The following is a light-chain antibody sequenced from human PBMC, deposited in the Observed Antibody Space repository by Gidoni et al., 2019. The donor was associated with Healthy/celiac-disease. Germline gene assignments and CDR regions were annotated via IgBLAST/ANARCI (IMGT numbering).Light chain of an antibody. CDR3: QQYNNWPPWT. CDR1: QSVNSH. CDR2: GAS. V-gene: IGKV3-15*01. J-gene: IGKJ1*01. Sequence: EIVMTQSPATRSVSPGERATVSCRASQSVNSHLAWYQQKPGQAPRLLIYGASTRATGIPARFSGSGSGTEFTLTISSLQSEDFAVYYCQQYNNWPPWTFGQGTKVEIK.